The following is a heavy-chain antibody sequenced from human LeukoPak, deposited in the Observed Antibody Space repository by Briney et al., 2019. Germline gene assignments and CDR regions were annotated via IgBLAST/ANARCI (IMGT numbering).Heavy chain of an antibody. J-gene: IGHJ3*02. V-gene: IGHV3-21*01. CDR2: ISTSSNYI. Sequence: PGGSLRLSCAASGFTFSTYNMNWVRQAPGKGPEWVSPISTSSNYIYYADSVKGRFTISRDNDKNSLYLQMNSLRVEDTDVYYCARDVGAAAPDAFDIWGQGTMVTVSS. CDR3: ARDVGAAAPDAFDI. D-gene: IGHD1-26*01. CDR1: GFTFSTYN.